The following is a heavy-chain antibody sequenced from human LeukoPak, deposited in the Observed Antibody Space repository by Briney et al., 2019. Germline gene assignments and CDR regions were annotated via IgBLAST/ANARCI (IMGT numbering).Heavy chain of an antibody. V-gene: IGHV1-8*01. D-gene: IGHD3/OR15-3a*01. CDR1: GYTFTSYD. CDR2: MNPNSGNT. J-gene: IGHJ6*02. Sequence: ASVKVSCKASGYTFTSYDINWVRQATGQGLEWMGWMNPNSGNTGYAQKFQGRVTMTRNTSISTAYMELSSLRSEDTAVYYCARGPGDWLLAYFCYYYGMDVWGQGTTVTVSS. CDR3: ARGPGDWLLAYFCYYYGMDV.